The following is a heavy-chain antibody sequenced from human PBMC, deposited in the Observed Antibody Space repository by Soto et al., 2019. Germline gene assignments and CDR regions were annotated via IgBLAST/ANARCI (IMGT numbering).Heavy chain of an antibody. J-gene: IGHJ5*02. CDR3: ARDGAYYYDSSGYYRWFDP. Sequence: ASVKVSCKASGYTFTSYGISWVRQAPGQGLGWMGWISAYNGNTNYAQKLQGRVTMTTDTSTSTAYMELRSLRSDDTAVYYCARDGAYYYDSSGYYRWFDPWGQGTLVTVSS. CDR2: ISAYNGNT. D-gene: IGHD3-22*01. CDR1: GYTFTSYG. V-gene: IGHV1-18*01.